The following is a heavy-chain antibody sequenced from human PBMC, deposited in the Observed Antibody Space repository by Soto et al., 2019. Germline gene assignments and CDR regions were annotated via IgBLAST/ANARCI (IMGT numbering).Heavy chain of an antibody. CDR2: ISAYNGNT. CDR3: ARANTNADY. D-gene: IGHD2-8*01. J-gene: IGHJ4*02. Sequence: ASVKVSCKTSGYTFASYGITWVRQAPGQGLEWMGWISAYNGNTNYAQNLQGRVTMTTDTSTSTAYMELRSLRSDDTAVYFCARANTNADYWGQGTMVTVPS. CDR1: GYTFASYG. V-gene: IGHV1-18*01.